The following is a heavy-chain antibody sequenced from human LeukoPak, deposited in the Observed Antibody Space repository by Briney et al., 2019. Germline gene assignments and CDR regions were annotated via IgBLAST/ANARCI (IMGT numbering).Heavy chain of an antibody. V-gene: IGHV3-64D*06. CDR2: IRSDGGSA. Sequence: GGSLRLSCSASGFTFSKYTMLWARQAPGKGLEYVSAIRSDGGSAYYADSVKGRFTISRDNSKNMLYLQMNSLTTEDTAVYYCVKRWGTSDPDYWGQGTLVTVSS. CDR3: VKRWGTSDPDY. J-gene: IGHJ4*02. CDR1: GFTFSKYT. D-gene: IGHD1-14*01.